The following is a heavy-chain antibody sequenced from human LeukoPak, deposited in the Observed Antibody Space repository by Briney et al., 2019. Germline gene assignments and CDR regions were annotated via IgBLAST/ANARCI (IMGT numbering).Heavy chain of an antibody. V-gene: IGHV3-7*01. D-gene: IGHD4-17*01. CDR3: ARYGDLGAFDY. J-gene: IGHJ4*02. CDR1: GFTFSSYW. CDR2: MKQDGSEK. Sequence: GGPLRLSCAASGFTFSSYWMSWVRQAPGKGLEWVANMKQDGSEKYYVDSVKGRFTISRDNAKNSLYLQMNSLRAEDTAVYYCARYGDLGAFDYWGQGTLVTVSS.